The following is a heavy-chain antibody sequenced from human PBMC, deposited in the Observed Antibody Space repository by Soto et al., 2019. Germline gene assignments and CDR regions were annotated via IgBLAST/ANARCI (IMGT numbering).Heavy chain of an antibody. D-gene: IGHD2-15*01. CDR1: GGTFSSYA. Sequence: QVQLVQSGAEVKKPGSSVKVSCKASGGTFSSYAISWVRQAPGQGLEWMGGIIPIFGTANYAQKFQGRVTVTADESTSTAYMELSSLRSEDTAVYYCARDCSGGSCYGYYYGMDVWGQGTTVTVSS. CDR3: ARDCSGGSCYGYYYGMDV. CDR2: IIPIFGTA. V-gene: IGHV1-69*12. J-gene: IGHJ6*02.